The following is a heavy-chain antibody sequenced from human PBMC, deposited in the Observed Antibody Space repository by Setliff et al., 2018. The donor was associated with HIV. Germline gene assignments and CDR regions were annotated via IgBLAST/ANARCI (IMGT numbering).Heavy chain of an antibody. CDR3: ARAPRIGYYDTSAYSLAYYYYYMDV. CDR2: IDHRGRP. CDR1: GGSISDYC. J-gene: IGHJ6*03. V-gene: IGHV4-34*01. Sequence: SETLSLTCTVSGGSISDYCWGWIRQPPGKGLEWIGEIDHRGRPKYNPSLNSRVTMSVDASKNEFSLKLSSVTAADTAVYYCARAPRIGYYDTSAYSLAYYYYYMDVWGKGTTVTVSS. D-gene: IGHD3-22*01.